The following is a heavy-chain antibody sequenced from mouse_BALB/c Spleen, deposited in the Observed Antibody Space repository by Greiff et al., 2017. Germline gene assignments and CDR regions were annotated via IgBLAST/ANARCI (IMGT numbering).Heavy chain of an antibody. CDR2: ISNLAYSI. J-gene: IGHJ2*01. D-gene: IGHD2-2*01. V-gene: IGHV5-15*02. Sequence: EVKVVESGGGLVQPGGSRKLSCAASGFTFSDYGMAWVRQAPGKGPEWVAFISNLAYSIYYADTVTGRFTISRENAKNTLYLEMSSLRSEDTAMYYCARDRDGYDYFDYWGQGTTLTVSS. CDR3: ARDRDGYDYFDY. CDR1: GFTFSDYG.